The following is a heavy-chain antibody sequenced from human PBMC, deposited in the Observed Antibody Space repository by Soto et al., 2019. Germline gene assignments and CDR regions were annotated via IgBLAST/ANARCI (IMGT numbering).Heavy chain of an antibody. J-gene: IGHJ5*02. CDR1: GGTFSSYV. CDR2: IIPVSGTA. CDR3: ATVDRSVALVGWFDP. Sequence: DLEQSGAEVKKPGSSVKVSCKFSGGTFSSYVIIWVRQAPGQGLEWMGGIIPVSGTANYAQKFHGRVTISADAATNTAYMELSSVRFDDTAVYYCATVDRSVALVGWFDPWGQGPLVTVSS. V-gene: IGHV1-69*01. D-gene: IGHD2-8*02.